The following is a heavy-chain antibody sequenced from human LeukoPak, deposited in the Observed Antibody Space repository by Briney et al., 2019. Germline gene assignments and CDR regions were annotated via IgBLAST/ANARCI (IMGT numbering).Heavy chain of an antibody. CDR1: GYTFSNYA. CDR2: MTGRAGNT. CDR3: AKYYGSGSSYNWFDP. Sequence: TGGSLRLSCAGPGYTFSNYAVSWVRQAPGKGLEWVSGMTGRAGNTYYTDSVKGRFTISRDNSKNTVYLQMNSLRAEDTAVYYCAKYYGSGSSYNWFDPWGQGTLVTVSS. J-gene: IGHJ5*02. V-gene: IGHV3-23*01. D-gene: IGHD3-10*01.